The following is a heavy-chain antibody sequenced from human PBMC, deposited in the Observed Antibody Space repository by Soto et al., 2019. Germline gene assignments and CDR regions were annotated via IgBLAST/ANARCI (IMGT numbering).Heavy chain of an antibody. CDR1: GYTFTSYG. CDR2: ISAYNGNT. D-gene: IGHD3-9*01. V-gene: IGHV1-18*04. J-gene: IGHJ4*02. CDR3: ARDFNSHSVFYWLFQFDY. Sequence: ASVKVSCKASGYTFTSYGISWVRQAPGQGLEWMGWISAYNGNTNYAQKLQGRVTMTTDTSTSTAYMELGSLRSDDTAVYYCARDFNSHSVFYWLFQFDYWGQGTLVTVSS.